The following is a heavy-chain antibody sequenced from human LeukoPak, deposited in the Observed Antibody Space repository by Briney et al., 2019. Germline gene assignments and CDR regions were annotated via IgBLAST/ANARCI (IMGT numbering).Heavy chain of an antibody. CDR1: DGSISSSSYY. J-gene: IGHJ5*02. V-gene: IGHV4-39*07. CDR2: INHSGST. Sequence: PSETLSLTCTVSDGSISSSSYYWGWIRQPPGKGLEWIGEINHSGSTNYNPSLKSRVTISVDTSKNQFSLKLSSVTAADTAVYYCAASCSGGSCYHRGRVQIKKNWFDPWGQGTLVTVSS. CDR3: AASCSGGSCYHRGRVQIKKNWFDP. D-gene: IGHD2-15*01.